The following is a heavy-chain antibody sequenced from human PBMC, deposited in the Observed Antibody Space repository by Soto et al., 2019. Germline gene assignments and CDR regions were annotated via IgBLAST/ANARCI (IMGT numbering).Heavy chain of an antibody. CDR1: GGTFSSYA. D-gene: IGHD2-8*02. V-gene: IGHV1-69*06. CDR3: AREGVSYRAWWGPFDYYGMDV. CDR2: IIPIFGTA. Sequence: WASVKVSCKASGGTFSSYAISWVRQAPGQGLEWMGGIIPIFGTANYAQKLQGRVTITADKSTSTAYMELSSLRSDDTAVYYCAREGVSYRAWWGPFDYYGMDVWGQGTTVTVSS. J-gene: IGHJ6*02.